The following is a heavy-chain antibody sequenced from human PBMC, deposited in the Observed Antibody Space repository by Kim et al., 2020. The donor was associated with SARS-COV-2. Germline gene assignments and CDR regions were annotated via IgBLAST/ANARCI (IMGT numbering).Heavy chain of an antibody. D-gene: IGHD3-22*01. J-gene: IGHJ5*02. Sequence: VKGRVTISRDNAKNTLYLQMNGLRTEDTAVYYCAKVGDYESSGFYAFVRSWGQGTRVTVSS. V-gene: IGHV3-74*01. CDR3: AKVGDYESSGFYAFVRS.